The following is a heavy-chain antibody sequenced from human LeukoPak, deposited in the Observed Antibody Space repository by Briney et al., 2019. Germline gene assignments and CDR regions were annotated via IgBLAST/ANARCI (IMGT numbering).Heavy chain of an antibody. D-gene: IGHD3-22*01. CDR1: GFTFSSYW. Sequence: GGSLRLSCAASGFTFSSYWMSWVRQAPGKGLEWVANIKQDGSEKYYVDSVKGRFTISRDNAKNSLYLQMNSLRAEDTAVYYCAGSGDSSGYYYPSGYFDYWGQGTLVTVSS. J-gene: IGHJ4*02. CDR2: IKQDGSEK. CDR3: AGSGDSSGYYYPSGYFDY. V-gene: IGHV3-7*01.